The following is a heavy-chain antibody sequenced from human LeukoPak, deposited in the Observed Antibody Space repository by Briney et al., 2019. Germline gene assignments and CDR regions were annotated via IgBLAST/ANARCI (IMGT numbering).Heavy chain of an antibody. CDR1: GGSISSSSYY. D-gene: IGHD3-3*01. J-gene: IGHJ4*02. CDR3: ARHYWSLEWLLDKYFDY. CDR2: IYYSGST. Sequence: SETLSLTCTVSGGSISSSSYYWGWIRQPPGKGLEWIGSIYYSGSTYYNPSLKSRVTISVDTSKNQFSLKLSSVTAADTAVYYCARHYWSLEWLLDKYFDYWGQGTLVTVSS. V-gene: IGHV4-39*01.